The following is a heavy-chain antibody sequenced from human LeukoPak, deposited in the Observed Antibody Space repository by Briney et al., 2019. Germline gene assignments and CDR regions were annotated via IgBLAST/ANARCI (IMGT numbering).Heavy chain of an antibody. CDR3: AKGQGNWGYPYYLDY. CDR2: ISGSGGSA. D-gene: IGHD7-27*01. J-gene: IGHJ4*02. V-gene: IGHV3-23*01. CDR1: GFTFSYYA. Sequence: QPGGSLRLSCAASGFTFSYYAMTWVRQAPGKGLEWVSAISGSGGSAYYADSVKGRFTISSDNSKNTLYLQMNSLRAEDTAVYYCAKGQGNWGYPYYLDYWGQGTLVTVSS.